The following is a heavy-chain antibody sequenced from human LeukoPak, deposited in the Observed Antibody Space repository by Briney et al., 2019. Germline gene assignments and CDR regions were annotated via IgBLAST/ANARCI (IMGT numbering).Heavy chain of an antibody. V-gene: IGHV3-23*01. D-gene: IGHD3-3*01. CDR3: AKHRALGRFLEWTEY. CDR1: GFTFSSYA. J-gene: IGHJ4*02. Sequence: GGSLRLSCAASGFTFSSYAMSWVRQAPGKGLEWVSAMSGSGDSTIYADSVKGRFFISRDNSKNTLYLQMNSLRAEDTAVYYCAKHRALGRFLEWTEYWGQGTLVTVSS. CDR2: MSGSGDST.